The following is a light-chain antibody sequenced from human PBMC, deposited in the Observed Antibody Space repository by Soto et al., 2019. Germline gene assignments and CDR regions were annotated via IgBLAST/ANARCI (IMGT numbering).Light chain of an antibody. CDR1: STDVGGYNY. Sequence: QSALTQPASVSGSPGQSITISCTGTSTDVGGYNYVSWYQQHPGKGPKLMIYEVSNRPSGFSNRFSGSKSGNTASLTISGLQPEDEADYYCSSYTTISTRERVLGGGTK. J-gene: IGLJ3*02. CDR3: SSYTTISTRERV. V-gene: IGLV2-14*01. CDR2: EVS.